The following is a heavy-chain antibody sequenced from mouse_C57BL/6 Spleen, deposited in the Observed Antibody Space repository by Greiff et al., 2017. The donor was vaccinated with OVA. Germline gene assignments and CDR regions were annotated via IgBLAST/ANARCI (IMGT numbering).Heavy chain of an antibody. CDR3: ARWGTTVVGFDY. V-gene: IGHV1-54*01. CDR1: GYAFTNYL. Sequence: QVQLQQSGAELVRPGTSVKVSCKASGYAFTNYLIEWVKQRPGQGLEWIGVLNPGSGGTNYNEKFKGKATLTADKSSSTAYMQLSSLTSEDSAVYFCARWGTTVVGFDYWGQGTTLTVSS. D-gene: IGHD1-1*01. CDR2: LNPGSGGT. J-gene: IGHJ2*01.